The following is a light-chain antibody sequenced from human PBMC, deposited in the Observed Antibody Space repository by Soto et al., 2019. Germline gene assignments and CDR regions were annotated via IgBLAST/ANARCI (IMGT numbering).Light chain of an antibody. CDR3: SSYSRSSFYV. V-gene: IGLV2-14*01. CDR2: EVT. CDR1: NSDVGGLNY. J-gene: IGLJ1*01. Sequence: QSVLTQPASVSGSPGQSITISCTGTNSDVGGLNYVSWYQHHPGNAPKLIIYEVTYRPSGVSDRFSGSKSDNTASLTISGLQAEDEADYYCSSYSRSSFYVFGTGTKLTVL.